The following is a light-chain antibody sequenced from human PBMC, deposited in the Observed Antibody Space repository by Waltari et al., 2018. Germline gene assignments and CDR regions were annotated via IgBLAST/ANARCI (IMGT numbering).Light chain of an antibody. CDR3: QQGNTFPPT. Sequence: GDRVTLSCRASQDINGYLTWYQQKPGKAPKLLIYAASSLQTGVPSRFSGGRSGTDFTLTITGLQPEDFATYFCQQGNTFPPTFGQGTKVDIK. CDR1: QDINGY. CDR2: AAS. V-gene: IGKV1-12*01. J-gene: IGKJ1*01.